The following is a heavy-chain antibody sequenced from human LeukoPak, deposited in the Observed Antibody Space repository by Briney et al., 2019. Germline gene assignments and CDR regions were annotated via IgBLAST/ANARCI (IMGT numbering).Heavy chain of an antibody. J-gene: IGHJ4*02. D-gene: IGHD6-13*01. CDR2: INHSGST. CDR3: ARTPSIAAALGGFVY. CDR1: GGSFSGYY. Sequence: PSETLSLTCAVYGGSFSGYYWSWIRQPPGKGLEWIGEINHSGSTNYNPSLTSRVTISVDTSKNQFSLKLSSVTAADTAVYYCARTPSIAAALGGFVYGGQGTLVTVSS. V-gene: IGHV4-34*01.